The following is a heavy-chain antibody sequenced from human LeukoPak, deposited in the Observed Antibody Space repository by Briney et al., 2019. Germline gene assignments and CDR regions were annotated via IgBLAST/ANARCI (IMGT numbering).Heavy chain of an antibody. J-gene: IGHJ4*02. CDR2: INQGGSQI. D-gene: IGHD3-3*01. Sequence: GGSLRLSCEASGFPFGTFWMSWVRQAPGKGLEWVANINQGGSQISNVDSVRGRFTIARDDAKNSLYLQMNSLRAEDTAVYFCARDKGGMVPFDYWGQGTLVTVSS. CDR3: ARDKGGMVPFDY. V-gene: IGHV3-7*01. CDR1: GFPFGTFW.